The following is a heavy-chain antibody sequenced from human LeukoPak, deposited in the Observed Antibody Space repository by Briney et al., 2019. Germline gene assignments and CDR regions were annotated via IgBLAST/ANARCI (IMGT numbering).Heavy chain of an antibody. CDR3: ARNNDHCSGGSCYGNYWYFDL. D-gene: IGHD2-15*01. J-gene: IGHJ2*01. Sequence: SETLSLTRTVSGGSISSSSYYWGWIRQPPGKGLEWIGSIYYSGSTYYNPSLKSRVTISVDTSKNQFSLKLSSVTAADTAVYYCARNNDHCSGGSCYGNYWYFDLWGRGTLVTVSS. CDR1: GGSISSSSYY. CDR2: IYYSGST. V-gene: IGHV4-39*01.